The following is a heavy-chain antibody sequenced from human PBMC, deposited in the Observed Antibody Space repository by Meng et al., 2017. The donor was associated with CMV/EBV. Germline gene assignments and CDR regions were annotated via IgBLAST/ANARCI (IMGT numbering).Heavy chain of an antibody. Sequence: GESLKISGAASGFTFRDYYMSWIRQAPGKGLEWVSYISSSGSTIYYADSVKGRFTISRDNAKNSLYLQMNSLRAEDTAVYYCARGRRGYSGYDFYDYWGQGTLVTVSS. CDR1: GFTFRDYY. CDR3: ARGRRGYSGYDFYDY. J-gene: IGHJ4*02. D-gene: IGHD5-12*01. CDR2: ISSSGSTI. V-gene: IGHV3-11*01.